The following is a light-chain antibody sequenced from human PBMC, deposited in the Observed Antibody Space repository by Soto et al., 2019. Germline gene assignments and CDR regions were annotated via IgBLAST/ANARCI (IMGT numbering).Light chain of an antibody. CDR2: DVS. V-gene: IGLV2-14*01. J-gene: IGLJ1*01. CDR3: SSYTSSSDLDV. CDR1: RSDVGGYNY. Sequence: VLTQPASVSGSPGQSITISCTGTRSDVGGYNYVSWYQQHPGKAPKLMIYDVSNRPSGVSNRFSGSKSGNTASLTISGLQAEDEADYYCSSYTSSSDLDVFGTGTKVTVL.